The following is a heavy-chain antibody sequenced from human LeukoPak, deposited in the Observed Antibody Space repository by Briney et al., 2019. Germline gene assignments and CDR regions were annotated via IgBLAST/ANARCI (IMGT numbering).Heavy chain of an antibody. V-gene: IGHV1-69*13. CDR1: GGTFSSYA. CDR2: IIPIFGTA. CDR3: AREGFGYYYDSSGYGLYYFDY. J-gene: IGHJ4*02. D-gene: IGHD3-22*01. Sequence: SVKVSCKASGGTFSSYAISWVRPAPGQGLEWMGGIIPIFGTANYAQKFQGRVTITADESTSTAYMELSSLRSEDTAVYYCAREGFGYYYDSSGYGLYYFDYWGQGTLVTVSS.